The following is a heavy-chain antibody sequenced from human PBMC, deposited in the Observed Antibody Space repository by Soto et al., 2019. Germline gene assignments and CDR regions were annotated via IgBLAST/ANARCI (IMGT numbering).Heavy chain of an antibody. V-gene: IGHV3-30-3*01. CDR2: ISYDGSNK. J-gene: IGHJ6*02. D-gene: IGHD7-27*01. Sequence: GGALRLSCSASGFTFRSYAMHWVRQAPGKGLEWVAVISYDGSNKYYADSVKGRFTISRDNSKNTLYLQMNSLRAEDTAVYYCARDPTLTGWFYYGMDVWGQGNTVTVSS. CDR3: ARDPTLTGWFYYGMDV. CDR1: GFTFRSYA.